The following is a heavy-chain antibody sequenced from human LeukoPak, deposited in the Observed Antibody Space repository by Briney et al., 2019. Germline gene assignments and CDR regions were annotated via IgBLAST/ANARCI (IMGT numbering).Heavy chain of an antibody. Sequence: SETLSLTCTVSGGSISSHYWSWIRQPPGKGLEWIGYIYYSGSTNYNPSLKSRVTISVDTSKNQFSLKLSSVTAADTAVYYCARAGGRAVYIRWGQGTLVTVSS. CDR2: IYYSGST. J-gene: IGHJ4*02. CDR1: GGSISSHY. V-gene: IGHV4-59*11. CDR3: ARAGGRAVYIR. D-gene: IGHD3-16*01.